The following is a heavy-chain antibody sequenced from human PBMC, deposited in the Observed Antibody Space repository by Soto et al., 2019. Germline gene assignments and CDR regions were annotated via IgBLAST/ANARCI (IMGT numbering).Heavy chain of an antibody. V-gene: IGHV4-59*04. CDR3: ATTVFPPSNWFDP. Sequence: SETLSLTCTVSGGSISSSYWNWIRQPPGKGLEWIGYIYHSGSTYYNPSLKSRVAISINTSKNQFSLRLTSATAADTAVYYCATTVFPPSNWFDPWGQGTLVTVSS. CDR2: IYHSGST. J-gene: IGHJ5*02. CDR1: GGSISSSY. D-gene: IGHD4-4*01.